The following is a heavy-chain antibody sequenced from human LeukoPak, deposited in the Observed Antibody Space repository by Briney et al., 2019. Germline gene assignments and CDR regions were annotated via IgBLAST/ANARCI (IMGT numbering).Heavy chain of an antibody. CDR3: AKGTSSGWYYFDY. J-gene: IGHJ4*02. D-gene: IGHD6-19*01. V-gene: IGHV4-39*07. Sequence: SETLSLTCTVSGGLISISTYYWGWIRQPPGKGLEWIGSIYYSGTTHYNPSLKSRVTIAVDTSKNQFSLKLSSVTATDTAVYYCAKGTSSGWYYFDYWGQGTLVTVSS. CDR1: GGLISISTYY. CDR2: IYYSGTT.